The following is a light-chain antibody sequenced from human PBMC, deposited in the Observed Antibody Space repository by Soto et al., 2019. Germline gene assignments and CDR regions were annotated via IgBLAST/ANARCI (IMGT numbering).Light chain of an antibody. V-gene: IGLV4-69*01. CDR2: LNSDGSH. Sequence: QLVLTQSPSASASLGASVKLTCTLSSGHSSYAIAWHQQQPEKGPRYLMKLNSDGSHSKGDGIPDRFSGSSSGAERYLTISSLQPEDEADYYCQTWGTGPWVFGGGTKVTVL. CDR3: QTWGTGPWV. J-gene: IGLJ3*02. CDR1: SGHSSYA.